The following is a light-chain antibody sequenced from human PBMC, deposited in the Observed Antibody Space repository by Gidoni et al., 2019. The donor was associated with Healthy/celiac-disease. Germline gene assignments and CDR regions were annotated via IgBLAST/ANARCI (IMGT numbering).Light chain of an antibody. CDR1: QSISSY. J-gene: IGKJ5*01. CDR3: QQSYSTPIT. V-gene: IGKV1-39*01. Sequence: DIQMTQSPSSLSASASQSISSYLNWYQQKPGKAPKLLIYAASSLQSGVPSRFSGSGSGTDFTLTISSLQPEDFATYYCQQSYSTPITFXQXTRLXIK. CDR2: AAS.